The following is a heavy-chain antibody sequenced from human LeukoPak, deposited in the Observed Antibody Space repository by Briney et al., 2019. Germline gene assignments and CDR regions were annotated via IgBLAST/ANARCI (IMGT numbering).Heavy chain of an antibody. D-gene: IGHD2-2*01. J-gene: IGHJ5*02. V-gene: IGHV1-46*01. CDR3: ARAKDIVVVPAADRPWFDP. CDR2: INPSGGST. Sequence: ASVKVSCKASGYTFTLYYMHWVRQAPGQGLEWMGIINPSGGSTSYAQQFQGRVTMTRDTSTSTVYMELSSLRSEDTAVYYCARAKDIVVVPAADRPWFDPWGQGTLVTVSS. CDR1: GYTFTLYY.